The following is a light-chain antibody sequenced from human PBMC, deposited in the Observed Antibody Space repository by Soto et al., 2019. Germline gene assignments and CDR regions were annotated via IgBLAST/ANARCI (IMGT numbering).Light chain of an antibody. V-gene: IGLV2-23*01. CDR2: EGS. J-gene: IGLJ3*02. Sequence: QSALTQPASVSGSPGQSITISCTGTSSDVGSYHLVSWYQQHPGKAPKLMIYEGSKRPSGGSNRFSGSKSGNTASLTISGLQAEDEADYYCCSYAGSSTWVFGGGTKLTVL. CDR1: SSDVGSYHL. CDR3: CSYAGSSTWV.